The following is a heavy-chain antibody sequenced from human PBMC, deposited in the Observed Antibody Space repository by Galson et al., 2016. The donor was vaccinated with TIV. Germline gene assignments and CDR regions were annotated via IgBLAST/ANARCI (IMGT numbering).Heavy chain of an antibody. CDR2: IYDDGST. Sequence: SLRLSCAASRLTVSDNYMTWVRQAPGKGLEWVSLIYDDGSTTYAESVKGRFTISRARSTNMVYLQMNNLRAEDTAVYYCARERRHCGNECYLYYYFGMDVWGLGTTVTVS. CDR1: RLTVSDNY. CDR3: ARERRHCGNECYLYYYFGMDV. J-gene: IGHJ6*02. D-gene: IGHD2-21*01. V-gene: IGHV3-66*02.